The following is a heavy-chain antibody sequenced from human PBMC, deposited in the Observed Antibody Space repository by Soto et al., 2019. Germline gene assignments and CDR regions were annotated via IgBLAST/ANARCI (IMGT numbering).Heavy chain of an antibody. V-gene: IGHV4-59*01. CDR1: GGSISSYY. CDR3: ASARITMVRGAYRSYYMDV. D-gene: IGHD3-10*01. J-gene: IGHJ6*03. Sequence: SETLSLTCTVSGGSISSYYWSWIRQPPGKGLEWIGYIYYSGSTNYNPSLKSRVTISVDTSKNQFSLKLSSVTAADTAVYYCASARITMVRGAYRSYYMDVWGKGTTVTVSS. CDR2: IYYSGST.